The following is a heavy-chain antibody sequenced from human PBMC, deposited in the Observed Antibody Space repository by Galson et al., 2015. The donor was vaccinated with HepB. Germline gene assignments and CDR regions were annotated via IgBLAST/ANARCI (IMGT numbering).Heavy chain of an antibody. D-gene: IGHD3-10*01. V-gene: IGHV1-46*01. Sequence: SVKVSCKASGGTFSSYPISWVRQAPGQGLEWMGKINPSGGSTNYAQKFQGRVTMTRDTSTSTVYMEVSSLRSEDTAVYYCARSAGDNLDYWSQGTLVTVSS. CDR3: ARSAGDNLDY. CDR1: GGTFSSYP. J-gene: IGHJ4*02. CDR2: INPSGGST.